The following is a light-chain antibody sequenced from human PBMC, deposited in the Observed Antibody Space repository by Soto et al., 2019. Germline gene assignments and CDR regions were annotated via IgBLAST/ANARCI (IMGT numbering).Light chain of an antibody. CDR2: GAS. Sequence: LTQSPGTLSLSPGERATLSCRASQSVSNNYLAWYQQKPGQAPRLLIYGASNRATGIPDRFSGSGSGTDFTLTISRLEPEDFAVYYCQQYGNSGVTFGPGTKVAIK. CDR3: QQYGNSGVT. CDR1: QSVSNNY. J-gene: IGKJ3*01. V-gene: IGKV3-20*01.